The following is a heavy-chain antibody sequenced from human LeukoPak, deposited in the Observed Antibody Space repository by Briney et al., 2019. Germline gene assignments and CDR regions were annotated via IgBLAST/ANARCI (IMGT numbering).Heavy chain of an antibody. CDR1: GFTFSRYT. CDR3: ARDKYGDYSFDY. V-gene: IGHV3-21*01. Sequence: GGSLRLSCAAPGFTFSRYTMNWVRQAPGKGLEWVSSISGTSSYISYADSLKGRFTISRDNAKNSLYLQMNSLRAEDTAVYSCARDKYGDYSFDYWGQGTLVTVSS. D-gene: IGHD4-17*01. J-gene: IGHJ4*02. CDR2: ISGTSSYI.